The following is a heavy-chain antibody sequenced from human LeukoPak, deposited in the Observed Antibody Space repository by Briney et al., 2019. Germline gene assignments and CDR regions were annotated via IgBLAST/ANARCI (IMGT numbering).Heavy chain of an antibody. V-gene: IGHV4-34*01. CDR1: GGSFSDYP. CDR3: ARELIDGVIGANQH. D-gene: IGHD2-21*01. J-gene: IGHJ1*01. CDR2: INHSGIT. Sequence: PSETLSLTCAVYGGSFSDYPWTWIRQPPGKGLEWIGEINHSGITNYNPSLKRRVTISADTSKNQISLKLRSVTAADTVPYYCARELIDGVIGANQHWGEGTLATVSS.